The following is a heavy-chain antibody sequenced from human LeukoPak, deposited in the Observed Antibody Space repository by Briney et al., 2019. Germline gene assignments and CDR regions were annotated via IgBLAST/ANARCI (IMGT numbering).Heavy chain of an antibody. CDR2: IKQDGSEE. CDR1: GFSFSTYR. CDR3: TRIEETATTAAIIRKYSYYYYYMDV. Sequence: GGSLRLSCAASGFSFSTYRMSWVRQAPGKGLEWVANIKQDGSEEHYVDSVKGRFTISRDNAKNSLYLQMSSLRAEDTAVYYCTRIEETATTAAIIRKYSYYYYYMDVWGKGNTVTVSS. D-gene: IGHD4-11*01. J-gene: IGHJ6*03. V-gene: IGHV3-7*01.